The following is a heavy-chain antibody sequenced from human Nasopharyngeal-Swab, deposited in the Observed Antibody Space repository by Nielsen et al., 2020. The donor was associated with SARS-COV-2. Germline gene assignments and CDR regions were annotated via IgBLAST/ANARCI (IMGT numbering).Heavy chain of an antibody. CDR1: GFRFDSYA. D-gene: IGHD3-16*01. V-gene: IGHV4-34*01. CDR2: INHVGST. J-gene: IGHJ4*02. CDR3: VRTRNWGYYFDY. Sequence: GSLRLSCAASGFRFDSYAMSWVRQAPGKGLEWIGEINHVGSTSYNPSLKSRVSLSVDSSKNQFSLKLTSVTAADTAVYFCVRTRNWGYYFDYWGQGTLVTVSS.